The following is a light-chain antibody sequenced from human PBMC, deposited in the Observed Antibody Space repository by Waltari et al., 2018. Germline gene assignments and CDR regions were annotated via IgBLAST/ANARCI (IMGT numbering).Light chain of an antibody. CDR1: SSDVGGYDS. CDR3: CAYAYTYWV. CDR2: DVY. Sequence: QSALTQSRSVSGSPGQSVTISCTGTSSDVGGYDSVSWYQQHPGKAPKRVIYDVYKRPSGVPDRFSASKSGNTASLTISVLQADDEADYYCCAYAYTYWVFGGGTKVTVL. V-gene: IGLV2-11*01. J-gene: IGLJ3*02.